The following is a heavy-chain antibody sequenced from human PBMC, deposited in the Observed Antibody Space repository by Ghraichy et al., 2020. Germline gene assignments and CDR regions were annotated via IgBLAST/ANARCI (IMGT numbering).Heavy chain of an antibody. CDR2: IIPIFGTA. CDR3: ARVSGARYCSSTSCSRHAFDI. D-gene: IGHD2-2*01. V-gene: IGHV1-69*13. J-gene: IGHJ3*02. Sequence: SVKVSCKASGGTFSSYAISWVRQAPGQGLEWMGGIIPIFGTANYAQKFQGRVTITADESTSTAYMELSSLRSEDTAVYYCARVSGARYCSSTSCSRHAFDIWGQGTMVTISS. CDR1: GGTFSSYA.